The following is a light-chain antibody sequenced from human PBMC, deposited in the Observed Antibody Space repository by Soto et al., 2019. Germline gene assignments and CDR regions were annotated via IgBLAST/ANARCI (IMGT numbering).Light chain of an antibody. Sequence: QSVLTQPPSASGSPGQSVTISCTGTSSDVGGYNYVSWYQQHPGKAPKLMIYEVSKRPSGVPDRFSGSRSGNTASLTVSGLQAEDEADYYCSSYAGYNNYDFGAGTKLTVL. CDR2: EVS. CDR3: SSYAGYNNYD. V-gene: IGLV2-8*01. J-gene: IGLJ1*01. CDR1: SSDVGGYNY.